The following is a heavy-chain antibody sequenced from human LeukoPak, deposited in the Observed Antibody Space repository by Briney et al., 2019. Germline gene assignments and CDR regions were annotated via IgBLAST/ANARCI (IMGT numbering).Heavy chain of an antibody. D-gene: IGHD3-9*01. CDR2: IIPIFGTA. Sequence: SVKVSCKASGGTFSSYAISWVRQAPGRGLEWMGGIIPIFGTANYAQKFQGRVTITADKSTSTAYMELSSLRSEDTAVYYCATHYDILTGRFDYWGQGTLVTVSS. CDR3: ATHYDILTGRFDY. J-gene: IGHJ4*02. CDR1: GGTFSSYA. V-gene: IGHV1-69*06.